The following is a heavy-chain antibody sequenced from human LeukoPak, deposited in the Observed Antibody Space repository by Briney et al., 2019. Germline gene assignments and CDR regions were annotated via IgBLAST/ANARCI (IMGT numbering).Heavy chain of an antibody. V-gene: IGHV3-7*03. CDR3: ARDSSPYCGDDCYFDAFDL. D-gene: IGHD2-21*02. CDR1: EFTFGSYW. Sequence: GGSLRLSCAASEFTFGSYWMTWVRQAPGKGLEWVANINRDGSKNHFVDSVKGRFTISRDNAKNFLYLQMNSLRAEDTAVYFCARDSSPYCGDDCYFDAFDLCGQGTMVTVS. J-gene: IGHJ3*01. CDR2: INRDGSKN.